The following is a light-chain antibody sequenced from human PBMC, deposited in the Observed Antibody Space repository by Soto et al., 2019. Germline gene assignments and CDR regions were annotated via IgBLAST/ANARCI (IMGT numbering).Light chain of an antibody. CDR3: QSFDSSLRAYV. V-gene: IGLV1-40*01. CDR1: SSNFGAGYE. Sequence: QSVLTQPPSVSGAPGQRVTISCTGSSSNFGAGYEVHWYKQLPGAAPTLVIFNNLNRPSGVPERFSGSKSGNSASLAICGLQAEDEADYYCQSFDSSLRAYVFGSGTKGTVL. CDR2: NNL. J-gene: IGLJ1*01.